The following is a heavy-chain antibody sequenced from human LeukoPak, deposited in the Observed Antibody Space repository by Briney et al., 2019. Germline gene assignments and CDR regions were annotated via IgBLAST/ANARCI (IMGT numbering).Heavy chain of an antibody. CDR3: ARHGTTSITMIVVATPWGAFDI. CDR1: GGSISSYY. D-gene: IGHD3-22*01. Sequence: NPSETLSLTCTVSGGSISSYYWSWIRQPPGKGLEWIGYIYTSGSTNYNPSLKSRVTISVDTSKNQFSLKLSSVTAADTAVYYCARHGTTSITMIVVATPWGAFDIWGQGTMVTVSS. J-gene: IGHJ3*02. CDR2: IYTSGST. V-gene: IGHV4-4*09.